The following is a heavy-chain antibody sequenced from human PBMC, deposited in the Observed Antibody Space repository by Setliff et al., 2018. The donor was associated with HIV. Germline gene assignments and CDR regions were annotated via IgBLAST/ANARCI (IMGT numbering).Heavy chain of an antibody. J-gene: IGHJ4*02. V-gene: IGHV1-46*01. Sequence: ASVKVSCKASGYTFTNYYIHWVRQAPGQGLEWMGIINPSGGSTTYAQNFQGRVTMTRDTSTSTVYMELRSLKSEDTAVYYCARYALCSDDCSDEGADIWGQGTLVTVSS. D-gene: IGHD2-21*01. CDR3: ARYALCSDDCSDEGADI. CDR2: INPSGGST. CDR1: GYTFTNYY.